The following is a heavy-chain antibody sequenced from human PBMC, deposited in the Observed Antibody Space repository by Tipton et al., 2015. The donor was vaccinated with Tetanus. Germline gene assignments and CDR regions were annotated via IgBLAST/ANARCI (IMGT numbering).Heavy chain of an antibody. CDR3: ARDRDGGWSFDD. J-gene: IGHJ4*02. CDR1: GFTFRRYW. CDR2: INSDGSST. D-gene: IGHD6-19*01. Sequence: SLRLSCAGPGFTFRRYWMHWVRQSPGKGLVWVSRINSDGSSTSYADSVKGRFTISRDNAKNMLYLQMNSLRAEDTAVYYCARDRDGGWSFDDWGQGTLVTVSS. V-gene: IGHV3-74*01.